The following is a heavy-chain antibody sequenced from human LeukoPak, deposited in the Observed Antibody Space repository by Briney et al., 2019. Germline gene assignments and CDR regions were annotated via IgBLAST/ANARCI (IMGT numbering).Heavy chain of an antibody. CDR1: GFTFSSYW. Sequence: PGGSLRLSCAASGFTFSSYWMHWVRQAPGKGLVWVARISGDGSSTTYADSVKGRFTISRDNAKNTLYLQMNSLRVEDTAVYYCARDLVVTSGYWGQGTLVTVSS. J-gene: IGHJ4*02. CDR3: ARDLVVTSGY. V-gene: IGHV3-74*03. CDR2: ISGDGSST. D-gene: IGHD2-2*01.